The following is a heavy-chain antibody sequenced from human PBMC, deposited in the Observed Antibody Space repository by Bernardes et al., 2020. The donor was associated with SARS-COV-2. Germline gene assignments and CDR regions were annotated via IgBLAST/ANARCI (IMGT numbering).Heavy chain of an antibody. CDR3: ARGSGNYYFDY. CDR2: INGDGNSI. V-gene: IGHV3-74*01. D-gene: IGHD6-19*01. Sequence: GGSLRLSCAASGFTFSSYWMHWIRQAPGKGLVWVSRINGDGNSINYADSVKGRFTISRDNAKNTLYLQMTSLTADDTALYYCARGSGNYYFDYWGRGTLITVSS. J-gene: IGHJ4*02. CDR1: GFTFSSYW.